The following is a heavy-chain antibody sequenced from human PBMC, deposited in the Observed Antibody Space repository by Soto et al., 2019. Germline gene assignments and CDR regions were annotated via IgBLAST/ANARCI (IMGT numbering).Heavy chain of an antibody. CDR3: ARDYSIVGGTYYFDY. CDR1: GGTFTNYA. Sequence: QVQVVQSGAEVRKPGSSVRVSCKASGGTFTNYAFSWLRQAPGQGLEWVGGIIPILRTAKYAQKFQGRVTITADGSTSTVYMELSSLRSEDTAVYYCARDYSIVGGTYYFDYWGQGTLVTVSS. D-gene: IGHD1-26*01. V-gene: IGHV1-69*01. CDR2: IIPILRTA. J-gene: IGHJ4*02.